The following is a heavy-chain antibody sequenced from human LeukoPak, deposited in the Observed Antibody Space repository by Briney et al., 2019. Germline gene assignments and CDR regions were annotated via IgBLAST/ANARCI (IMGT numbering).Heavy chain of an antibody. CDR3: ARASSDDTAMATPFAY. D-gene: IGHD5-18*01. V-gene: IGHV1-69*13. CDR1: GGTFSNYA. CDR2: ITPIFGTA. J-gene: IGHJ4*02. Sequence: ASVKVSCKASGGTFSNYAINWVRQAPGQGLEWVGGITPIFGTANYVQKFQGRVTITADESTSTAYMELSRLRSEDTAIYYCARASSDDTAMATPFAYWGQGTLVTVSS.